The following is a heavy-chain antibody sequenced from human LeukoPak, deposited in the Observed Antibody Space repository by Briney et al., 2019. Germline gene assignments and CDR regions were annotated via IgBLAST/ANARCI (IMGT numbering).Heavy chain of an antibody. D-gene: IGHD3-10*01. Sequence: PSETLSLTCAVYGGSLSGYYWSWIRQPPGKGLEWIGEINHSGSTNYNPSLKSRVTISVDTSKNQFSRKLSSVTAADTALYYCARGCIRPGYYGSGSYYTSFDPCGHGTLFTVSS. CDR2: INHSGST. CDR3: ARGCIRPGYYGSGSYYTSFDP. V-gene: IGHV4-34*01. CDR1: GGSLSGYY. J-gene: IGHJ5*02.